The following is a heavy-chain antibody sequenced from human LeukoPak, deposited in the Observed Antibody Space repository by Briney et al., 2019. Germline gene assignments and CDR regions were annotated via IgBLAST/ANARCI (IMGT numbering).Heavy chain of an antibody. J-gene: IGHJ2*01. CDR3: ARDRVVGPFDL. Sequence: SQTLSLTCSVSGASIRSGGYYWTWLRQHPAKGLEWIGHLYYSGTSQYNPSLKSRVTISVDRSKNQFSLKLSSVTAADTAVYYCARDRVVGPFDLWGCGTLVTVSS. D-gene: IGHD1-26*01. CDR1: GASIRSGGYY. CDR2: LYYSGTS. V-gene: IGHV4-31*03.